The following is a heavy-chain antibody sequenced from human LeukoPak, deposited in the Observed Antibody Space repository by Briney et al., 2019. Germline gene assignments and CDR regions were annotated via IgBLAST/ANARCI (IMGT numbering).Heavy chain of an antibody. V-gene: IGHV3-53*01. CDR2: IYSDGNT. D-gene: IGHD5-18*01. J-gene: IGHJ4*02. CDR3: ARSDVDTAILGY. CDR1: GFTISSIY. Sequence: PGGSLRLSCAVSGFTISSIYMSWVRQAPGKGLEWVSSIYSDGNTYYADSVKGRFTISRDNSKNTLYLQMNSLRAEDTAVYYCARSDVDTAILGYWGQGTLVTVSS.